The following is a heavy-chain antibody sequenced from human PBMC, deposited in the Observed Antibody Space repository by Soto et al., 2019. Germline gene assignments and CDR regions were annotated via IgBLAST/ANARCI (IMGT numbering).Heavy chain of an antibody. Sequence: QVQLQESGPGLVKTSETLSLTCTVSGGSISNYYWNWIRQPPGKGLEWIGYIYYSGSTNYNPSLKSRVTISVDTSKNQFSLKLSSVTAADTAVYYCARVSRPAVTGEDFDPWGQGTLVTVSS. CDR2: IYYSGST. D-gene: IGHD4-17*01. CDR3: ARVSRPAVTGEDFDP. J-gene: IGHJ5*02. V-gene: IGHV4-59*01. CDR1: GGSISNYY.